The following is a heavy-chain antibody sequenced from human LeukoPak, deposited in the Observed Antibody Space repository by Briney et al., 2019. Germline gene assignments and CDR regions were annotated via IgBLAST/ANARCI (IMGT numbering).Heavy chain of an antibody. J-gene: IGHJ3*02. V-gene: IGHV4-61*02. CDR3: ASSGDYGYDAFDI. CDR2: IYTSGST. CDR1: GGSISSGSYY. Sequence: SETLSLTCTVSGGSISSGSYYWSWIRQPAGKGLEWIGRIYTSGSTNYNPSLKSRVTISVDTSKNQFSLKLSSVTAADTAVYYCASSGDYGYDAFDIWGQGTMVTVSS. D-gene: IGHD4-17*01.